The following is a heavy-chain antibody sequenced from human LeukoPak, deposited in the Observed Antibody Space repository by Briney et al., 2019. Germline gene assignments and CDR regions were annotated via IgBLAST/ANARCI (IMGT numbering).Heavy chain of an antibody. CDR1: GFPFSSYD. CDR2: IGTAGEI. Sequence: GGSLRLSCAASGFPFSSYDIHWVRQATGKGLEWVSGIGTAGEIYYPGSVKGRFTISRENAKNSLYLQMNSLRAGDTAVYYCARGIAAAYAFDIWGQGTMVTVSS. J-gene: IGHJ3*02. V-gene: IGHV3-13*01. D-gene: IGHD6-13*01. CDR3: ARGIAAAYAFDI.